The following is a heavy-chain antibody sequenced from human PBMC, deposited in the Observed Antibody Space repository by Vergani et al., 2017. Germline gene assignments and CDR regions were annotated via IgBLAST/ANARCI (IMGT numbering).Heavy chain of an antibody. J-gene: IGHJ5*02. V-gene: IGHV4-30-2*01. D-gene: IGHD3-10*01. Sequence: QLQLQESGSGLVKPSQTLSLTCAVSGGSISSGGYSWSWIRQPPGKGLEWIGYIYHSGSTYYNPSLKSRVTISVDRSKNQFSLKLSSVTAADTAVYYCARYSVYGSGSYYIGRDEANWFDPWGQGTLVTVSS. CDR2: IYHSGST. CDR1: GGSISSGGYS. CDR3: ARYSVYGSGSYYIGRDEANWFDP.